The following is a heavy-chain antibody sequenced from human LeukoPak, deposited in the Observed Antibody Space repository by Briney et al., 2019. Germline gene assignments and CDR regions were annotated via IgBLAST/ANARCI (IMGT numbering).Heavy chain of an antibody. CDR1: VGTFSNYA. V-gene: IGHV1-69*05. D-gene: IGHD2-2*01. Sequence: ASVKPSCKAAVGTFSNYAFNWARQAPGQGPEWMAGIIPLFGTTNYAQKFQGRVTINTDESTSTAYMEVSSLRSEDTAVYYCASSIVVVPAGIRGYYFDYWGQGTLVTVSS. J-gene: IGHJ4*02. CDR2: IIPLFGTT. CDR3: ASSIVVVPAGIRGYYFDY.